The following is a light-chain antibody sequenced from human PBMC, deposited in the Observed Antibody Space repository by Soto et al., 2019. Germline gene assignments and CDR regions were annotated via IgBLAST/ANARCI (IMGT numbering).Light chain of an antibody. CDR1: QSVLYSSNNKNY. V-gene: IGKV4-1*01. J-gene: IGKJ1*01. Sequence: DIVMTQSPDSLAVSMGESATINCKSSQSVLYSSNNKNYLAWYQQKPGQPPKLLIYWASTRESGVPDRFSGSGSGTDFTLTIRSRQAEDVAVYYCQQYYSTWTFGQGTKLEIK. CDR3: QQYYSTWT. CDR2: WAS.